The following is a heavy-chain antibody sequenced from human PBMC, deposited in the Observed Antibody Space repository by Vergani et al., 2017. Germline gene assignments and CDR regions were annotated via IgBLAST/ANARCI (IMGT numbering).Heavy chain of an antibody. J-gene: IGHJ3*02. CDR3: ARGEPPNTSRVVRGVSNAFDI. CDR2: ISAYNGNT. CDR1: GYTFTSYG. V-gene: IGHV1-18*01. Sequence: QVQLVQSGAEVKKPGASVKVSCKASGYTFTSYGISWVRQAPGQGLEWMGWISAYNGNTNYAQKLQGRVTMTTDTSTSTAYMWLRSLRSDDTAVYYCARGEPPNTSRVVRGVSNAFDIWGQGTMVTVSS. D-gene: IGHD3-10*01.